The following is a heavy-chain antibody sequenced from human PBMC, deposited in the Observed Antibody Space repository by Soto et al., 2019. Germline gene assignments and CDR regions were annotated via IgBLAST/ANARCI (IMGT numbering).Heavy chain of an antibody. CDR3: ARARGKYCTNGVCYFVDWFDP. J-gene: IGHJ5*02. CDR2: ISAYNGNT. Sequence: ASVKVSCKASGYTFTSYGISWVRQAPGQGLEWMGWISAYNGNTNYAQKLQGRVTMTTDTSTSTAYMELRSLRSDDTAVYYCARARGKYCTNGVCYFVDWFDPWGQGTLVTVSS. D-gene: IGHD2-8*01. CDR1: GYTFTSYG. V-gene: IGHV1-18*01.